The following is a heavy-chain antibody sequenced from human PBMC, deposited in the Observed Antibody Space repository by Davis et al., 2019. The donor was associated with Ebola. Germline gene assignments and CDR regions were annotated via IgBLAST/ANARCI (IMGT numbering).Heavy chain of an antibody. D-gene: IGHD2-8*01. V-gene: IGHV3-21*06. CDR3: ARDYRHGVDY. CDR1: GFTFSSYS. Sequence: GESLKISCAASGFTFSSYSMNWVRQGPGKGLEWVSSISTGSDYMYYADSVKGRFTISRDNAENSLYLQMSGLRAEDTAVYYCARDYRHGVDYWGQGTLVTVSS. J-gene: IGHJ4*02. CDR2: ISTGSDYM.